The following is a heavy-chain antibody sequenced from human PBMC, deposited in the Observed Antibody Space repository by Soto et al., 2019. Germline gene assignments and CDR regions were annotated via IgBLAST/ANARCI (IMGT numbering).Heavy chain of an antibody. CDR3: ARVPGP. Sequence: PSETLSLTCTVSGGSISSGDYYWSWIRQLPGKDLEWIAYIYHNGSTYYNPSLKSRVTISVDRSKNQFFLKLNSVTAADTAVYYCARVPGPWGQGTTVTVSS. V-gene: IGHV4-30-2*01. J-gene: IGHJ6*02. CDR1: GGSISSGDYY. CDR2: IYHNGST.